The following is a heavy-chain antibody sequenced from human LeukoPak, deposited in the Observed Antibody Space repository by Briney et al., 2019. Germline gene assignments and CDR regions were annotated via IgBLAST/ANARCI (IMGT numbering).Heavy chain of an antibody. CDR1: GGTFSSYA. Sequence: ASVKVSCKASGGTFSSYAISWVRQAPGQGLEWMGWISAYNGNTNYAQKLQGRVTMTTDTSTSTAYMELRSLRSDDTAVYYCATASEAYCGGDCPSGYWGQGTLVTVSS. CDR3: ATASEAYCGGDCPSGY. D-gene: IGHD2-21*02. V-gene: IGHV1-18*01. J-gene: IGHJ4*02. CDR2: ISAYNGNT.